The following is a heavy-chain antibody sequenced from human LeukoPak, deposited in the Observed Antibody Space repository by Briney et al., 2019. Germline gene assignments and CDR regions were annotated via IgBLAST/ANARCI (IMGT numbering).Heavy chain of an antibody. CDR2: INPNSGGT. D-gene: IGHD3-10*01. V-gene: IGHV1-2*02. J-gene: IGHJ4*01. Sequence: ASVKVSCKASGYTFTGYYMHWVRQAPGQGLEWMGWINPNSGGTNYAQKLQGRVTMTTDTSTSTAYMELRSLRSDDTAVYYCARVPPYCGSGSYYKLWGQGTLVTVSS. CDR1: GYTFTGYY. CDR3: ARVPPYCGSGSYYKL.